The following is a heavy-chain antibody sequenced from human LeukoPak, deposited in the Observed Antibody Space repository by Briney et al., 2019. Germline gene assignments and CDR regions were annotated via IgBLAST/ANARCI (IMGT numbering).Heavy chain of an antibody. CDR2: IYYSGST. CDR1: GGSISSSRYY. CDR3: ARESGYCSSTSCYGFDY. V-gene: IGHV4-39*07. Sequence: SETLSLTCTVSGGSISSSRYYWGWIRPPPGKGLEWIGSIYYSGSTYYNPPLKSRVTISVDTSKNQFSLKLSSVTAADTAVYYCARESGYCSSTSCYGFDYWGQGTLVTVS. D-gene: IGHD2-2*01. J-gene: IGHJ4*02.